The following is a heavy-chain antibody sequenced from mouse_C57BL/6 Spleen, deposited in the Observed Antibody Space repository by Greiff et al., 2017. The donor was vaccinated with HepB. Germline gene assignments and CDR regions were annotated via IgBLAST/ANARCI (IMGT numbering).Heavy chain of an antibody. CDR3: ASYYCSRGVCGG. D-gene: IGHD1-1*01. CDR1: GYSITSGYY. J-gene: IGHJ3*01. Sequence: ESGPGLVKPSQDLSLTCSVTGYSITSGYYWNWRRKGPGKKLEWTGQRREEGSKKYNPSLKNRISITRDTSKKQFFLKLNSVTTEDTATYYCASYYCSRGVCGGWGQGTLVTVSA. V-gene: IGHV3-6*01. CDR2: RREEGSK.